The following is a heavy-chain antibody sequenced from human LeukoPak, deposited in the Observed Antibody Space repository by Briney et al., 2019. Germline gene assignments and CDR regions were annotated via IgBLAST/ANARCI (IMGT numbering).Heavy chain of an antibody. CDR2: ISSSSSYI. Sequence: PGGSLRPSRAASGFTFSSYSMNLVRQAPGEGLGWVSSISSSSSYIYYADSVKGRFTISRDNAKNSLYLQMNSLRAEDTAVYYCARRRSSGYLDYWGQGTLVTVSS. D-gene: IGHD3-22*01. CDR3: ARRRSSGYLDY. J-gene: IGHJ4*02. V-gene: IGHV3-21*01. CDR1: GFTFSSYS.